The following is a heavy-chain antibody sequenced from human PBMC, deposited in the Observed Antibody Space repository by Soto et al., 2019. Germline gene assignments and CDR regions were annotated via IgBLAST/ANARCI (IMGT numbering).Heavy chain of an antibody. J-gene: IGHJ4*02. CDR1: GGSISSHY. Sequence: QVQLQESGPGLVKPSETLSLTCTVSGGSISSHYWNWIRQPPGEGLEWIGYVYHSGYTSYNPSLKSRVTTSVDTSKNQFSLKRSSVTAAETAVYYCARMGPSYCSGATCYSEGVWIDSWGQGTLVTVSS. CDR2: VYHSGYT. CDR3: ARMGPSYCSGATCYSEGVWIDS. V-gene: IGHV4-59*11. D-gene: IGHD2-15*01.